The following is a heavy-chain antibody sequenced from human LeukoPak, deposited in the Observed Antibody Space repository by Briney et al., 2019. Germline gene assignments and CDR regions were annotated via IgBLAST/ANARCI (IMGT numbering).Heavy chain of an antibody. V-gene: IGHV4-59*08. D-gene: IGHD3-22*01. J-gene: IGHJ4*02. Sequence: KPSETLSLTCTVSGGSISNYYWNWIRQPPGKGLEWIGYIYYTGSTNYNPSLKSRVTMSVDTSKNQFSLNLRSLTAADTAVYYCARRDSSGYFDHWGQGTLVTVSS. CDR3: ARRDSSGYFDH. CDR1: GGSISNYY. CDR2: IYYTGST.